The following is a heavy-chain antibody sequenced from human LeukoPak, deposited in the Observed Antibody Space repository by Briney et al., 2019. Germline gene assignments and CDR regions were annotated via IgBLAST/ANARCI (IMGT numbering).Heavy chain of an antibody. J-gene: IGHJ4*02. CDR3: ARGRVVPAAPDFDY. CDR2: INHSGST. CDR1: GGSFSGYY. Sequence: SETLSLTCAVYGGSFSGYYWSWIRQPPGKGLEWIGEINHSGSTNYNPSLKSRVTISVDTSKNQFSLKLSSVTAADTAVYYCARGRVVPAAPDFDYWGQGTLVTVSS. D-gene: IGHD2-2*01. V-gene: IGHV4-34*01.